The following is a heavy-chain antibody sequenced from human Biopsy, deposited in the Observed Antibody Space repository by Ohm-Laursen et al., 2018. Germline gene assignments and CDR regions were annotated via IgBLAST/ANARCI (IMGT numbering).Heavy chain of an antibody. CDR3: ARPNLREWELHNAFDI. J-gene: IGHJ3*02. CDR1: GFIFTDYT. D-gene: IGHD1-26*01. CDR2: ISGSGATP. V-gene: IGHV3-23*01. Sequence: GSLRLSCTASGFIFTDYTMNWVRQAPGKGLEWLSTISGSGATPYYADSVKGRFTISRDNSKNTLYLQMNSLRAEDTAVYYCARPNLREWELHNAFDIWGQGTMVTVSS.